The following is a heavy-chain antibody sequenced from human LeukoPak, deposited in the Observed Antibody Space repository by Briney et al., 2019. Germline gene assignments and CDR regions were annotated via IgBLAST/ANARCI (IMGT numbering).Heavy chain of an antibody. V-gene: IGHV4-4*07. CDR2: IYTSGST. CDR1: GGSISSYY. D-gene: IGHD3-22*01. CDR3: ARGLDSSGYYPPLFTAFDI. Sequence: SETLSLACTVSGGSISSYYWSWIRQPAGKGLEWIGRIYTSGSTNYNPSLKSRVTMSVDTSKNQFSLKLSSVTAADTAVYYCARGLDSSGYYPPLFTAFDIWGQGTMVTVSS. J-gene: IGHJ3*02.